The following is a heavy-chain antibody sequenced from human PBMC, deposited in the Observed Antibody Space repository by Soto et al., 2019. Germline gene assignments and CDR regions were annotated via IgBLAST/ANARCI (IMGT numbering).Heavy chain of an antibody. Sequence: GGSLRLSCAASGFNFSSYSMNWVRQAPGKGLEWVSYISIGSTTIFYADSVKGRFTISRDNAKNSLYLQMNSLRDEDTAVYYCARDNGMAGSFDPWGQGTLVTVSS. J-gene: IGHJ5*02. CDR3: ARDNGMAGSFDP. CDR2: ISIGSTTI. CDR1: GFNFSSYS. D-gene: IGHD2-8*01. V-gene: IGHV3-48*02.